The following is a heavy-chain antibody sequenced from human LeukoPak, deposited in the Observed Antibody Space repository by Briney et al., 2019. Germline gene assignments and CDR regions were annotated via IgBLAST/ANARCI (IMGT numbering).Heavy chain of an antibody. D-gene: IGHD4/OR15-4a*01. CDR2: MSGSGGHT. V-gene: IGHV3-23*01. CDR3: ARNRPAGYDYDYGFELQH. J-gene: IGHJ1*01. Sequence: GGSLRLSCVGSGFSFSSYIVSWVRQAPGKGLEWVSGMSGSGGHTYYADSVKGRFTISRDNSENTLFLQMNSLRADDTAVYFCARNRPAGYDYDYGFELQHWGQGTLVTVSS. CDR1: GFSFSSYI.